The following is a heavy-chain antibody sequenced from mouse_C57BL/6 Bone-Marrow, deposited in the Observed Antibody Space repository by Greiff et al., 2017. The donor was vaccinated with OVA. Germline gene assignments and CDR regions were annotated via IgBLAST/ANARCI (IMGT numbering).Heavy chain of an antibody. D-gene: IGHD1-1*01. J-gene: IGHJ2*01. Sequence: QVQLKESGAELARPGASVKLSCKASGYTFTSYGISWVKQRTGQGLEWIGEIYPRSGNTYYTEKFKGKATLTADKSSSTAYMELRSLTSEDSAVYFCARKPYYGSSYRYFDYWGQGTTLTVSS. CDR2: IYPRSGNT. CDR1: GYTFTSYG. CDR3: ARKPYYGSSYRYFDY. V-gene: IGHV1-81*01.